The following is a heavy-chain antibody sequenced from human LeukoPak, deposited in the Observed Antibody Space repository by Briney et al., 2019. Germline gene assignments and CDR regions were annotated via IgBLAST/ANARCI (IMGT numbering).Heavy chain of an antibody. CDR2: LNPNSGGT. J-gene: IGHJ4*02. D-gene: IGHD2-2*01. CDR1: GYTFTGYY. V-gene: IGHV1-2*06. CDR3: ARAFCSSDNCRDDY. Sequence: VASVKVSCKASGYTFTGYYMHWVRQAPGQGLEWMGRLNPNSGGTNYAQKFQGRVTMTGDTPISTAYMELSGLRSDDTAVYYCARAFCSSDNCRDDYWGQGTLVTVSS.